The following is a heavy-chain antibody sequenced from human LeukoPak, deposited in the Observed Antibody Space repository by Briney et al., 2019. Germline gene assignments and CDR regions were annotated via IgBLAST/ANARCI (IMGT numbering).Heavy chain of an antibody. Sequence: GGSLRLSCATSGFTVSSNYMSWIRQAPGKGLEWVSYISSSGSTIYYADSVKGRFTISRDNSKNTLYLQMNSLRAEDTAVYYCARDFGDILYYFDYWGQGTLVTVSS. CDR3: ARDFGDILYYFDY. D-gene: IGHD2-15*01. V-gene: IGHV3-11*04. CDR1: GFTVSSNY. CDR2: ISSSGSTI. J-gene: IGHJ4*02.